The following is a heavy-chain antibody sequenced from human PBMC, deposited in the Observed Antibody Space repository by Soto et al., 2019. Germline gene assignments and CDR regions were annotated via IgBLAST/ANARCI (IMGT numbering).Heavy chain of an antibody. CDR3: ATNSIERYCSGGSCYSHYSYYGMDV. J-gene: IGHJ6*02. CDR1: GYTFTSYG. V-gene: IGHV1-18*01. CDR2: ISAYNGNT. D-gene: IGHD2-15*01. Sequence: QVQLVQSGAEVKKPGASVKVSCKASGYTFTSYGISWVRQAPGQGLEWMGWISAYNGNTNYAQKLQGRVTMTTDTPTSTAYMELRSLRSEDTAVYYCATNSIERYCSGGSCYSHYSYYGMDVWGQGTTVTVSS.